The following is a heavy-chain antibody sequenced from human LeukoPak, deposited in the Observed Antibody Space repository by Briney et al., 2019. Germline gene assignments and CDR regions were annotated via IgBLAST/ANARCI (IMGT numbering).Heavy chain of an antibody. CDR1: GFSFSNYW. Sequence: PGGSLRLSCTASGFSFSNYWMSWVRQAPGKGLEWLAHIKHDGAEKYYVDSVKGRFTISRDNAKNSLYLQMTTLRAEDTAVYYCAREGDSSGYFDYWGQGTLVTVSS. D-gene: IGHD3-22*01. V-gene: IGHV3-7*01. CDR3: AREGDSSGYFDY. J-gene: IGHJ4*02. CDR2: IKHDGAEK.